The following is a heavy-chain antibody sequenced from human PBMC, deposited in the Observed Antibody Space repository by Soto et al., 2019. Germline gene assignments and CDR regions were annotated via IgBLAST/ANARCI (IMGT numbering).Heavy chain of an antibody. J-gene: IGHJ4*02. CDR2: ISAYNGNT. V-gene: IGHV1-18*01. CDR3: ARGLAIFGVVPDFDY. CDR1: GYTFTSYG. Sequence: ASVKVSCKASGYTFTSYGISWLRQAPGQGLEWMGWISAYNGNTNYAQKLQGRVTMTTDTSTSTAYMELRSLRSDDTAVYYCARGLAIFGVVPDFDYWGQGTLVTVSS. D-gene: IGHD3-3*01.